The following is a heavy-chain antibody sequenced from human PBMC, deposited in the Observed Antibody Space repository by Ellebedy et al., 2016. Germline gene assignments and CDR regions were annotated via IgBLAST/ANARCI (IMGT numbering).Heavy chain of an antibody. CDR3: AREVTIFGLDP. J-gene: IGHJ5*02. CDR1: GFTFSSYA. CDR2: ISYDGSNK. Sequence: GGSLRLSCAASGFTFSSYAMHWVRQAPGKGLEWVAVISYDGSNKYYADSVKGRFTISRDNSKNTLYLQMNSLRAEDTAVYYCAREVTIFGLDPWGQGTLVTVSS. V-gene: IGHV3-30-3*01. D-gene: IGHD3-3*01.